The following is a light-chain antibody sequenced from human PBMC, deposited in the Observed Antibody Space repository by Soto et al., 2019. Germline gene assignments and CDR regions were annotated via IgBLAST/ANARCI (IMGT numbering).Light chain of an antibody. V-gene: IGKV1-5*03. CDR3: QHYNSSSEA. J-gene: IGKJ1*01. CDR2: KAS. Sequence: IQMTQSPSTVFVSXGDRVTITCRSRPTISSFLARYQQKPGKAPKIXXYKASTLKSGGPSSFSGSGSATEFTRTISSRQHDDFATYYGQHYNSSSEAFGQGTKVDIK. CDR1: PTISSF.